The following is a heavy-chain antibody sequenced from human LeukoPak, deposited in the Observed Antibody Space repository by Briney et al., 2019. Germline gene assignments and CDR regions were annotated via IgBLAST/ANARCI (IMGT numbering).Heavy chain of an antibody. CDR1: GFTFSDYY. D-gene: IGHD5-18*01. CDR2: ISSSSSYT. V-gene: IGHV3-11*06. J-gene: IGHJ4*02. Sequence: PGGSLRLSCAASGFTFSDYYMSWIRQAPGKGLEWVSYISSSSSYTNYADSVKGGFTISRDNAKNSLYLQMNSLRAEDTAVYYCARVRSYGSYYFDYWGQGTLVTVSS. CDR3: ARVRSYGSYYFDY.